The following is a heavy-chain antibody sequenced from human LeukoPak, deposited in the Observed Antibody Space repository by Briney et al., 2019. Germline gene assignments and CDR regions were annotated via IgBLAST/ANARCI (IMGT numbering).Heavy chain of an antibody. V-gene: IGHV3-23*01. CDR1: GFTFSRSS. CDR2: MSGAGDIA. CDR3: AKLKSALIVVGA. Sequence: PGGSLGLPCAASGFTFSRSSLGWVRQAPGQGLEWVSSMSGAGDIAHYAESVRGRFTISRDNSRNTLYLQMNSLRADDTAVYYCAKLKSALIVVGAWGQGIRVAVSS. D-gene: IGHD3-22*01. J-gene: IGHJ5*02.